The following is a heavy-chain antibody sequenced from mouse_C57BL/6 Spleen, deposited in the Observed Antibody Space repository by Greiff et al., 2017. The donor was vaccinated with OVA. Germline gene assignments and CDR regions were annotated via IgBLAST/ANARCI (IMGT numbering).Heavy chain of an antibody. CDR3: ARSDGNYDWFAY. CDR2: INPSSGYT. J-gene: IGHJ3*01. Sequence: VQLQQSGAELARPGASVKMSCKASGYTFTSYTMHWVKQRPGQGLEWIGYINPSSGYTKYNQKFKDKATLTADKSSSTAYMQLSSLTSEDSAVYYCARSDGNYDWFAYWGQGTLVTVSA. V-gene: IGHV1-4*01. D-gene: IGHD2-1*01. CDR1: GYTFTSYT.